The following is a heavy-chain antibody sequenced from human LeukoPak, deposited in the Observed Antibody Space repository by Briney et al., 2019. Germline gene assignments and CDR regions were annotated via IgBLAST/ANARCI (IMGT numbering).Heavy chain of an antibody. CDR1: GYTFTGYY. CDR3: ARDVDIVVVPAAIGY. D-gene: IGHD2-2*03. CDR2: INPNSGGT. V-gene: IGHV1-2*02. Sequence: ASVKVSCKASGYTFTGYYMHWVRQAPGQGLEWMGWINPNSGGTNYAQKFQGRVTMTRDTSTSTAYMELSRLRSDDTAVYYCARDVDIVVVPAAIGYWGQGTLVTVSS. J-gene: IGHJ4*02.